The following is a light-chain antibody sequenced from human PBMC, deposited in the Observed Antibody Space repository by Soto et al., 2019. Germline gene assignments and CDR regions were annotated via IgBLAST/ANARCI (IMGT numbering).Light chain of an antibody. V-gene: IGKV1-39*01. CDR3: QQSYRTPHT. Sequence: DIQMTQSPSSLSASVGDRVTITCRASQGVSAYLLWYQQRQGRAPKLLIYAASNLLSGVPSRFSGSGSGTNCSLTSSTLQPEDSATYYGQQSYRTPHTFGHGTKLETK. J-gene: IGKJ2*01. CDR2: AAS. CDR1: QGVSAY.